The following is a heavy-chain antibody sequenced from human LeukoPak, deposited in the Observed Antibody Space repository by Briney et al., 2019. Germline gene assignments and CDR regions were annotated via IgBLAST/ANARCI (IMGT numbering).Heavy chain of an antibody. Sequence: ASVKVSCKASGYTFTGHYMHWVRQAPGQGLAWMEWINPNSGDTNYAQKFQGRVTMTRATSISTAYMELSRLSFDDTAVYYCAREAVIRGIIITNFDYWGQGTLVTVSS. CDR1: GYTFTGHY. J-gene: IGHJ4*02. D-gene: IGHD3-10*01. V-gene: IGHV1-2*02. CDR2: INPNSGDT. CDR3: AREAVIRGIIITNFDY.